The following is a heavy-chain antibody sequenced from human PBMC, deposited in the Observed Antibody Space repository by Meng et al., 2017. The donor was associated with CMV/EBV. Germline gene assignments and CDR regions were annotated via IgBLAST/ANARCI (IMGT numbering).Heavy chain of an antibody. J-gene: IGHJ4*02. D-gene: IGHD3-10*01. CDR2: IKSKTDGGTT. CDR3: TTHYYGSGSGVY. CDR1: GFTFDDYA. V-gene: IGHV3-15*01. Sequence: GGSLRLSCAASGFTFDDYAMHWVRQAPGKGLEWVGRIKSKTDGGTTDYAAPVKGRFTISRDDSKNTLYLQMNSLKTEDTAVYYCTTHYYGSGSGVYWGQGTLVTVSS.